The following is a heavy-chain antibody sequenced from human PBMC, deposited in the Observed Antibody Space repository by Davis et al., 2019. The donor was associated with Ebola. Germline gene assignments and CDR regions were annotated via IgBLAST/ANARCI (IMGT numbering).Heavy chain of an antibody. V-gene: IGHV3-11*01. Sequence: PGGSLRLSCAASGFTFSAYYMSWIRQAPGKGLEWVSYISSSGSTIYYADSVKGRFTISRDNAKNSLYLQMNSLRAEDTAVYYCARDLLNDIVVLVAATDIWGQGTMVTVSS. D-gene: IGHD2-15*01. CDR3: ARDLLNDIVVLVAATDI. CDR2: ISSSGSTI. J-gene: IGHJ3*02. CDR1: GFTFSAYY.